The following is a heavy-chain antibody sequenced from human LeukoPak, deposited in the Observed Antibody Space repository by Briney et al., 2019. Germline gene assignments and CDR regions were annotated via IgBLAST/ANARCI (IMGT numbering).Heavy chain of an antibody. CDR2: IIPIFGTA. J-gene: IGHJ5*02. Sequence: SVKVSCKASGGSFSSYAISWVRQAPGQGLEWMGGIIPIFGTANYAQKFQGRVTITADESTSTAYMELSSLRSEDTAVYYCATSYDILTGYYLWGQGTLVTVSS. V-gene: IGHV1-69*13. CDR3: ATSYDILTGYYL. D-gene: IGHD3-9*01. CDR1: GGSFSSYA.